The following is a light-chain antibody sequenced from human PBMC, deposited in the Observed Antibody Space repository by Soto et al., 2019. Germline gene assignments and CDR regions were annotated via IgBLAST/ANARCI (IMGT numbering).Light chain of an antibody. J-gene: IGKJ4*01. CDR3: QKYNSAPLT. CDR1: QGISNF. CDR2: DAS. V-gene: IGKV1-27*01. Sequence: DIQMTQSPSSLSASVGDRVTITCRASQGISNFLAWYQQRPGEVPNLLFFDASTLQSGVPSRFSGSGYGTDFTLTISSLQHEDVATYYSQKYNSAPLTFGGGTNVDIK.